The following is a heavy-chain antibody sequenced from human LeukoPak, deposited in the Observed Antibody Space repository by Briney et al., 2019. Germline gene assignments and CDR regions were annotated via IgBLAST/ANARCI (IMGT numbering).Heavy chain of an antibody. CDR2: ISYEGSKK. D-gene: IGHD3-22*01. Sequence: PGGSVSLSCVASALTFSTDAMHSARHPPGKGRECVKVISYEGSKKYYADSVKGRFTISRDNSKNTLYLQVDSLRPEDTAVYYCAKPYDSSLYTNLDYWGQGTLVTVSS. CDR1: ALTFSTDA. V-gene: IGHV3-30-3*02. CDR3: AKPYDSSLYTNLDY. J-gene: IGHJ4*02.